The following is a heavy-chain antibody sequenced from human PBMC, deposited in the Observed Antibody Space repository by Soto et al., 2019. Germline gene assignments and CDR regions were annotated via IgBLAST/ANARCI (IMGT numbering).Heavy chain of an antibody. Sequence: ASVKVSCKASGYTFTSYGISWVRQAPGQGLEWMGWISAYNGNTNYAQKLQGRVTMTTDTSTSTAYMELRSLRSDDTAVYYCARDRSTRYCSGGSCRVSPSEAGPDYWGQGTLVTVS. V-gene: IGHV1-18*01. CDR3: ARDRSTRYCSGGSCRVSPSEAGPDY. CDR2: ISAYNGNT. J-gene: IGHJ4*02. CDR1: GYTFTSYG. D-gene: IGHD2-15*01.